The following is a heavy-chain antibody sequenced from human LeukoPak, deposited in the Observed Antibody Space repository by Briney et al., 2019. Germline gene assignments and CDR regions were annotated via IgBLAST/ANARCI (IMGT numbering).Heavy chain of an antibody. CDR1: GYTFTGYY. D-gene: IGHD2-2*01. V-gene: IGHV1-2*02. J-gene: IGHJ5*02. CDR2: INPNSGGT. CDR3: ARVLVVPAAIGGWFDP. Sequence: ASVKVSCKASGYTFTGYYMHWVRQAPGQGLEWMGWINPNSGGTNYAQKFQGRVTMTRDTSISTAYMELSRPRSDDTAVYYCARVLVVPAAIGGWFDPWGQGTLVTVSS.